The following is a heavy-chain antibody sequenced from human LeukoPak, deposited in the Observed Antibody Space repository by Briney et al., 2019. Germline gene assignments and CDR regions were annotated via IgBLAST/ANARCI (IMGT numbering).Heavy chain of an antibody. CDR3: AREAKIDY. D-gene: IGHD1-26*01. CDR2: MIISGGST. J-gene: IGHJ4*02. Sequence: SGRSLRLSCAASGFTSSSYAMTWVRQVPGKGLEWVSSMIISGGSTYYADSVKGRFTISRDNSKNTLYLQMNSLRVEDTALYYCAREAKIDYWGQGALVTVSS. V-gene: IGHV3-23*01. CDR1: GFTSSSYA.